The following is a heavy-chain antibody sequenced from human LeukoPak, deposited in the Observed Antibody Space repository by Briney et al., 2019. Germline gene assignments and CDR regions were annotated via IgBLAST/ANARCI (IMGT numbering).Heavy chain of an antibody. CDR1: GGSISSYY. J-gene: IGHJ4*02. Sequence: PSETLSLTCIVSGGSISSYYWSWIRQPPGRGLEWIGLIYYSGSTNYNPSLKSRVTISVDTSKSQFSLKLNSVTAADTAVYYCARGSYNFDYWGQGTLVTVSS. CDR3: ARGSYNFDY. CDR2: IYYSGST. D-gene: IGHD3-10*01. V-gene: IGHV4-59*01.